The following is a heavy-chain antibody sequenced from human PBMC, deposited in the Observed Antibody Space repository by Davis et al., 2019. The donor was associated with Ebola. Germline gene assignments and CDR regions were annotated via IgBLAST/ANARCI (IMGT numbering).Heavy chain of an antibody. CDR3: ARDLKGSYASVNWFDP. Sequence: SLKISCAASGFTFDDYAMHWVRQAPGKGLEWVSGISWNSGSIGYADSVKGRFTISRDNAKNSLYLQMNSLRAEDTAVYYCARDLKGSYASVNWFDPWGQGTLVTVSS. CDR1: GFTFDDYA. V-gene: IGHV3-9*01. J-gene: IGHJ5*02. CDR2: ISWNSGSI. D-gene: IGHD3-16*01.